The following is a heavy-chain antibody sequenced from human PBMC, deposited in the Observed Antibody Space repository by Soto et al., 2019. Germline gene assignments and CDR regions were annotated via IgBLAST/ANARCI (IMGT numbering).Heavy chain of an antibody. D-gene: IGHD2-15*01. Sequence: ASVKVSCKASGYTFTDYYIHWVRQAPGQGLEWMGWINPNSGDTVYAQRTQGRVTLTRDTSISTAYMDLSRLTSDDTAVYFCARSRVSGSLRYNYGMDVWSQGTTVTVS. CDR3: ARSRVSGSLRYNYGMDV. J-gene: IGHJ6*02. V-gene: IGHV1-2*02. CDR2: INPNSGDT. CDR1: GYTFTDYY.